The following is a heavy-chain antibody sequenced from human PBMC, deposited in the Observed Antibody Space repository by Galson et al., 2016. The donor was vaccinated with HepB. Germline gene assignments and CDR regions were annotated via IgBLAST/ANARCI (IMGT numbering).Heavy chain of an antibody. CDR2: INGYNGNT. CDR3: ARELLGRYGLYYGMDV. V-gene: IGHV1-18*01. J-gene: IGHJ6*02. Sequence: SVKVSCKASGYTFSTYGITWVRQAPGQGLEWMGWINGYNGNTNDAQKFQDRVTLTTDTTTTTAYMELRSLRSDDTAVYYCARELLGRYGLYYGMDVWGQGTTVIVSS. D-gene: IGHD5-18*01. CDR1: GYTFSTYG.